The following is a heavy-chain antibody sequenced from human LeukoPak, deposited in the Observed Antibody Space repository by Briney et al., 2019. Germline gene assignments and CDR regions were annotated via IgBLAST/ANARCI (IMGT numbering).Heavy chain of an antibody. CDR1: GFTFSSYA. CDR3: ARGGYGAR. V-gene: IGHV4-34*01. D-gene: IGHD4-17*01. J-gene: IGHJ4*02. CDR2: INHSGST. Sequence: GSLRLSCAASGFTFSSYAMSWVRQPPGKGLEWIGEINHSGSTNYNPSLKSRVTISVDTSKNQFSLKLSSVTAADTAVYYCARGGYGARWGQGTLVTVSS.